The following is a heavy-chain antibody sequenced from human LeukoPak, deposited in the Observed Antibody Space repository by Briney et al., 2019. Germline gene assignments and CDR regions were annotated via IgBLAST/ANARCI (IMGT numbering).Heavy chain of an antibody. CDR2: INHSGST. J-gene: IGHJ5*02. CDR1: GGSLSGYY. V-gene: IGHV4-34*01. CDR3: ARGANNWFDP. Sequence: SETLSLTCAVYGGSLSGYYWSWIRQPPGKGLEWIGEINHSGSTNYNPSLKSRVTISVDTSKNQFSLKLSSVTAADTAVYFCARGANNWFDPWGQGTLVTVSS.